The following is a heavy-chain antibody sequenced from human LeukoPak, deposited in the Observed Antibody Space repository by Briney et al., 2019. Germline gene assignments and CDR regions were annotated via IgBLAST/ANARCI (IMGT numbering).Heavy chain of an antibody. J-gene: IGHJ6*03. V-gene: IGHV1-18*01. CDR3: ARERGSLIAAAGSRGDMDV. Sequence: GASVKVSCKASGYTFTSYGISWVRQAPGQGLEWMGWISAYNGNTNYAQKLQGRVTMTTDTSTSTAYMELRSLRSDDTAVYYCARERGSLIAAAGSRGDMDVWGKGTTVTVSS. D-gene: IGHD6-13*01. CDR2: ISAYNGNT. CDR1: GYTFTSYG.